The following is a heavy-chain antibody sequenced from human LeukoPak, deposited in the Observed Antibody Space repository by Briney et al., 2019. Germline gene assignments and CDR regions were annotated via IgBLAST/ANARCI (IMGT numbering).Heavy chain of an antibody. D-gene: IGHD3-10*01. CDR3: ARDPYYGTAPFRLD. CDR2: IHSTSLYI. V-gene: IGHV3-21*06. J-gene: IGHJ4*02. CDR1: GSCLSTYW. Sequence: GRSLRLSCAAAGSCLSTYWMRWVRRLAEKGLDWVSFIHSTSLYIKSADSVTGPFSLSTDNARNLVFLQIDTPRSAAPSFYVCARDPYYGTAPFRLDWGQGILVTVS.